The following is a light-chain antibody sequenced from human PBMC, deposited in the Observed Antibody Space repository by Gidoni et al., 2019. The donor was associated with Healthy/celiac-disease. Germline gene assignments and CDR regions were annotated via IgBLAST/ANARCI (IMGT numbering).Light chain of an antibody. CDR3: QQYNNWPYT. CDR2: GAS. V-gene: IGKV3-15*01. J-gene: IGKJ2*01. CDR1: QSVSSN. Sequence: EIVMTQSPATRSVSPGERATLSGRASQSVSSNLAWYQQKPGQAPRHLIYGASTRATGIPARFSGSGSGTEFTLTISSLQSEDFAVYYCQQYNNWPYTFGQGTKLEIK.